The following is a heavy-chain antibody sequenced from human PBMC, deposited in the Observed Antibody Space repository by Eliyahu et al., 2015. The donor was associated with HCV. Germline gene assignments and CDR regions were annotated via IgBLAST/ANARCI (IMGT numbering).Heavy chain of an antibody. CDR3: ARNYYDVSLGYYFDL. J-gene: IGHJ2*01. V-gene: IGHV3-66*01. CDR1: GFSGXNAX. D-gene: IGHD3-22*01. CDR2: FYGPPHGTCLT. Sequence: VEXGGDLVQPGGSLRLTCXAPGFSGXNAXMGWVRQAPGKGLEWVSGFYGPPHGTCLTFYADSVNGRFTISRDTSKNTLYLQMNSLRVEDTAVYYCARNYYDVSLGYYFDLWGRGTLVTVSS.